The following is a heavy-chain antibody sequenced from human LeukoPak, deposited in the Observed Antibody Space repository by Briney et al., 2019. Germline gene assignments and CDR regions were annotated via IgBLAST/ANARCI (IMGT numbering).Heavy chain of an antibody. V-gene: IGHV1-18*01. CDR3: ARSSSGDLDY. CDR1: GYTFATYG. D-gene: IGHD2-15*01. J-gene: IGHJ4*02. CDR2: VSAYNGDT. Sequence: ASVKVSCKTSGYTFATYGLTWVRQAPGQGLEWMGWVSAYNGDTNYAQKLQGRVTMITDTSTSTAYMELRSLRSDDTAVYYCARSSSGDLDYWGQGILVTVSS.